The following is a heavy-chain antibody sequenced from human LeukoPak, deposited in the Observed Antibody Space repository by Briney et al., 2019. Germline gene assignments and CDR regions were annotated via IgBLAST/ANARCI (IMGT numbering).Heavy chain of an antibody. J-gene: IGHJ6*02. CDR1: GGTFSSYA. Sequence: GSSVKVSCKASGGTFSSYAISWVRQAPGQRLEWMGWINAGNGNTKYSQKFQGRVTITRDTSASTAYMELSSLRSEDTAVYYCARGIVATIFSPPSYGMDVWGQGTTVTVSS. CDR3: ARGIVATIFSPPSYGMDV. D-gene: IGHD5-12*01. V-gene: IGHV1-3*01. CDR2: INAGNGNT.